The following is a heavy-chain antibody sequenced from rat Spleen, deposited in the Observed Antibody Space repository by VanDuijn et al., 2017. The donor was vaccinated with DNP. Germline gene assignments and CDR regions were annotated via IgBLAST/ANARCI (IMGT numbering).Heavy chain of an antibody. CDR2: ISYSGNT. J-gene: IGHJ4*01. V-gene: IGHV3-1*01. D-gene: IGHD1-12*01. Sequence: EVLLQESGPGLVKPSQSLSLTCSVTFYSITSSNNWNWLRKFPGNKMEWMAYISYSGNTGYNPSLKSRISISRDTSKNQFFLQLNSVTTEDTATYYCARGGIITMMVMEAWGQGASVTVSS. CDR3: ARGGIITMMVMEA. CDR1: FYSITSSNN.